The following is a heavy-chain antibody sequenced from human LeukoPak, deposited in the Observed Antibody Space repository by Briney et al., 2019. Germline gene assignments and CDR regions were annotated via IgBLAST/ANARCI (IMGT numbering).Heavy chain of an antibody. V-gene: IGHV3-23*01. CDR1: GFTFSSSA. D-gene: IGHD1-14*01. CDR3: GKGLTLSIIAY. J-gene: IGHJ4*02. Sequence: GESLRLSCAASGFTFSSSAMSWVRQAPGKGLEWVSTISGSGGSTYYADSVKGRFTISRDNSKNTLYLQMNSLRAEDTAIYYCGKGLTLSIIAYWGQGTLVTVSS. CDR2: ISGSGGST.